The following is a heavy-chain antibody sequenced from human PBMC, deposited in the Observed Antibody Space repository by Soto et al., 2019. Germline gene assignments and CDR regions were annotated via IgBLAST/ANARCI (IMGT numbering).Heavy chain of an antibody. Sequence: EVQLVESGGGLVKPGGSLRLSCAASGFTFTRYSMNWVRQAPGKGLEWVSSISGITNYKYNGDSMKGRFTISRDNAKNSLYLEMNSLRAEDTAVYYCARESEDLTSNFDYWGQGTLVTVSS. J-gene: IGHJ4*02. CDR1: GFTFTRYS. V-gene: IGHV3-21*06. CDR3: ARESEDLTSNFDY. CDR2: ISGITNYK.